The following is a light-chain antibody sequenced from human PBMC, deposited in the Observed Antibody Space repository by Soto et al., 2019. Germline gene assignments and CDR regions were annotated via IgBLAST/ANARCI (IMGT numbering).Light chain of an antibody. CDR1: QSVSSY. V-gene: IGKV3-11*01. Sequence: EIVLTQSPATLSLSPGERATLSCRASQSVSSYLAWYQQKPGQAPRLLIYDASNRATGIPARFSGSGSGTDFTLTISSLEPEDFAVYYCQQRSNWPPVLTFGGGTKWIS. CDR3: QQRSNWPPVLT. CDR2: DAS. J-gene: IGKJ4*01.